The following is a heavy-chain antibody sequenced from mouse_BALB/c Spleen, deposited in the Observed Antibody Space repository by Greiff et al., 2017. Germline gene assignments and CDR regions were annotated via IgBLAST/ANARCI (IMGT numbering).Heavy chain of an antibody. CDR2: IWSGGST. V-gene: IGHV2-2*02. Sequence: VMLVESGPGLVQPSQSLSITCTVSGFSLTSYGVHWVRQSPGKGLEWLGVIWSGGSTDYNAAFISRLSISKDNSKSQVFFKMNSLQANDTAIYYCARGNPWFAYWGQGTLVTVSA. CDR1: GFSLTSYG. CDR3: ARGNPWFAY. D-gene: IGHD2-1*01. J-gene: IGHJ3*01.